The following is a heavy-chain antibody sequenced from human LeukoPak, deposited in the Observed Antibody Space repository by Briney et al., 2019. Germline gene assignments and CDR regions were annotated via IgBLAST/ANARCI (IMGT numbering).Heavy chain of an antibody. Sequence: SETLSLTCTVSGGSISSYYWSWIRQPPGKGLEWIGYIYYSGSTNYNPSLKSRVTISVDTSKNQFSLKLSSVTAADTAVYYCARGITIFGVVISAHYYYYMDVWGKGTTVTVSS. CDR1: GGSISSYY. CDR2: IYYSGST. V-gene: IGHV4-59*12. J-gene: IGHJ6*03. CDR3: ARGITIFGVVISAHYYYYMDV. D-gene: IGHD3-3*01.